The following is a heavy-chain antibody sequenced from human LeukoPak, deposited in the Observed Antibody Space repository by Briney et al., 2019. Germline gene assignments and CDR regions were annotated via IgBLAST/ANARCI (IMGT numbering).Heavy chain of an antibody. V-gene: IGHV1-69*04. D-gene: IGHD1-26*01. CDR1: GGTFSSYA. J-gene: IGHJ4*02. Sequence: GASVKVSCKASGGTFSSYAISWVRQAPGQGLEWMGRIIPIFGIANYAQKFQGRATITADKSTSTAYMELSSLRSEDTAVYYCARALGGSYGYYFDYWGQGTLVTVSS. CDR3: ARALGGSYGYYFDY. CDR2: IIPIFGIA.